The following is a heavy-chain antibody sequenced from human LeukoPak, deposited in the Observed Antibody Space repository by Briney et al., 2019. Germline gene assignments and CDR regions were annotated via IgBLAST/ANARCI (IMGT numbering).Heavy chain of an antibody. CDR3: ARYKYSSSFIDY. V-gene: IGHV4-59*01. J-gene: IGHJ4*02. CDR2: IYYSGST. Sequence: PSETLSLTCTVSGGSISSYYWSWIWQPPGKGLEWIGYIYYSGSTNYNPSLKSRVTISVDTSKNQFSLKLSSVTAADTAVYYCARYKYSSSFIDYWGQGTLVTVSS. CDR1: GGSISSYY. D-gene: IGHD6-19*01.